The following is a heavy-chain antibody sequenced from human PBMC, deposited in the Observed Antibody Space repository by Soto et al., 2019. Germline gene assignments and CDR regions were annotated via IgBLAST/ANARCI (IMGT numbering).Heavy chain of an antibody. D-gene: IGHD1-26*01. J-gene: IGHJ3*02. CDR2: IWYDGSNK. CDR3: AGDRETGAFDI. Sequence: AGGSLRLSCAASGFTFSSYGMHWVRQAPGKGLEWVAVIWYDGSNKYYADSVKGRFTISRDNSKNTLYLQMNSLRAEDTAVYYCAGDRETGAFDIWGQGTMVTVSS. V-gene: IGHV3-33*01. CDR1: GFTFSSYG.